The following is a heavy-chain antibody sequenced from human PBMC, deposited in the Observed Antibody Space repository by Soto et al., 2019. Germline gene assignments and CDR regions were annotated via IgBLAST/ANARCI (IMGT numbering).Heavy chain of an antibody. V-gene: IGHV4-39*01. Sequence: PSETLSLTFAVSGGSISGSYYSLGWLRQSPGKGPEWIGSVFYTGFTSYNPSLESRVSGSVDTAKNQFSLKVSCVSAADTAVYYCATSQKGYNWNYFDHWGQGALVTVSS. J-gene: IGHJ4*02. CDR2: VFYTGFT. D-gene: IGHD1-20*01. CDR3: ATSQKGYNWNYFDH. CDR1: GGSISGSYYS.